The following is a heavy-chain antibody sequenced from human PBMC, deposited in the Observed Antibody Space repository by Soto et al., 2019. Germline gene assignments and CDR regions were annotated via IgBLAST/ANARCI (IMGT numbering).Heavy chain of an antibody. J-gene: IGHJ6*02. V-gene: IGHV1-2*04. CDR3: ARDLGERSSSSPNHFDYGMNV. Sequence: ASVKVSCNASGYTFTGYYMHWVRQAPGQGLEWMGWINPNSGGTNYAQKFQGWVTMTRDTSISTAYMELSRLRSDDTAVYYCARDLGERSSSSPNHFDYGMNVSSQGT. CDR1: GYTFTGYY. D-gene: IGHD6-6*01. CDR2: INPNSGGT.